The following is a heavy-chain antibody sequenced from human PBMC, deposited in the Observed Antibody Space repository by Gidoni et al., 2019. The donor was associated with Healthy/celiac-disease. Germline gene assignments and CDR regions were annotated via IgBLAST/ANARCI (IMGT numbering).Heavy chain of an antibody. CDR3: ARQGSGWPDDAFDI. V-gene: IGHV3-30*01. CDR1: GFTFSSYA. CDR2: ISYDGSNK. Sequence: QVQLVESGGGVVQPGRSLRLSCAASGFTFSSYAMHWVRQAPGKGLGWVAVISYDGSNKYYADSVKGRFTISRDNSKNTLYLQMNSLRAEDTAVYYCARQGSGWPDDAFDIWGQGTMVTVSS. D-gene: IGHD6-19*01. J-gene: IGHJ3*02.